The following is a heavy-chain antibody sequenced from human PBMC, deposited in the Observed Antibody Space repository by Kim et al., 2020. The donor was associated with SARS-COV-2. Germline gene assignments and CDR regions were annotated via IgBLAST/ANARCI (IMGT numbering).Heavy chain of an antibody. Sequence: PSLKSRGTISVDTSKNPFSLKLSSVTAADTAVYYCAREGGYYGSGRSFDYWGQGTLVTVSS. J-gene: IGHJ4*02. V-gene: IGHV4-59*01. CDR3: AREGGYYGSGRSFDY. D-gene: IGHD3-10*01.